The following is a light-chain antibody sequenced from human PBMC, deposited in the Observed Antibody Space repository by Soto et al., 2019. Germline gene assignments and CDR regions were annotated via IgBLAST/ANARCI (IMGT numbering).Light chain of an antibody. CDR2: GAS. Sequence: EIVLTQSPGTLSLSPGERATLSCRASQSVSSSYLAWYQQQPGQAPRLLIYGASSRATGIPDRFSGSGSGTDFTLTISRLEPEDFAVYYCQQYGSSPPLRTFGQGTKLEIK. CDR3: QQYGSSPPLRT. CDR1: QSVSSSY. J-gene: IGKJ2*01. V-gene: IGKV3-20*01.